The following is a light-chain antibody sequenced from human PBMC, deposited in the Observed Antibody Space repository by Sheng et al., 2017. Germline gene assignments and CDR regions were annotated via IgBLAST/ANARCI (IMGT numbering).Light chain of an antibody. V-gene: IGLV2-14*03. CDR1: SSDVGGYIY. CDR3: SSYTSSSTXV. J-gene: IGLJ1*01. Sequence: QSALTQPASVSGSPGQSITISCTGTSSDVGGYIYVSWYQQHPGKAPKLLIYDVINRPSGVSSRFSGSKSGNTASLTISGLQAEDEADYYCSSYTSSSTXVFGIGTKVTVL. CDR2: DVI.